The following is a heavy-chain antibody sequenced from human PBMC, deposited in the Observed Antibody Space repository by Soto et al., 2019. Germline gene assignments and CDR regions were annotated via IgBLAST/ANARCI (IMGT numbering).Heavy chain of an antibody. CDR3: ASRPESGGFNVNYCLGV. CDR2: IKTDGSSA. V-gene: IGHV3-74*01. Sequence: EVQLVESGGGLVQPGGSLRLSCAASGFTFSDYWMHWVRQVPGEGLVWVSRIKTDGSSATYADSVKGPFTISRDNAKSTLDLEMNSPRAEDTAVYYCASRPESGGFNVNYCLGVWGQGTTVTVS. CDR1: GFTFSDYW. J-gene: IGHJ6*02. D-gene: IGHD3-10*02.